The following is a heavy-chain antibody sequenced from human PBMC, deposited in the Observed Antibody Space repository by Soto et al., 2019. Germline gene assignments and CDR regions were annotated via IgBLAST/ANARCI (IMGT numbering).Heavy chain of an antibody. J-gene: IGHJ5*02. CDR1: GFPFSRYW. V-gene: IGHV3-7*01. CDR3: ARDNGEFDP. D-gene: IGHD3-10*01. CDR2: IKEDGREK. Sequence: GGSLRLSCAASGFPFSRYWMSWVRQAPGKGLEWVATIKEDGREKNYVDSVKGPFTISRDNAKNSLYLQMNSLRAEDTAVYYCARDNGEFDPWGQGTLVTVSS.